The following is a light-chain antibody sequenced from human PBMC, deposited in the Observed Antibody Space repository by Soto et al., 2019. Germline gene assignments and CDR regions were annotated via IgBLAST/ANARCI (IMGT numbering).Light chain of an antibody. CDR2: GAS. Sequence: EIVLTQSPVTLSVSPGERATLSCRAGQSVYSNLAWYQQKPGQAPRLLIYGASTRANGIPARFSGSRFGTEFTLTNSIQEPEDIAVYYCQQYIEWPRTFGQVTKVEV. V-gene: IGKV3-15*01. CDR3: QQYIEWPRT. J-gene: IGKJ1*01. CDR1: QSVYSN.